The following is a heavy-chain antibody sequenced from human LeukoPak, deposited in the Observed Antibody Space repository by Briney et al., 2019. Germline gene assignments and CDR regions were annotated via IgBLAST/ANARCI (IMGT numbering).Heavy chain of an antibody. CDR3: ATRPGMGINYFDL. J-gene: IGHJ2*01. Sequence: GGSLRLSCAASGFTVSRSYMSWVRHAPGRGLECVSDIYRDGSTYYADSVKGRFTISRDDSTNTVYLQMNSLSAEDTAVYYCATRPGMGINYFDLWGRGTLVTVSS. CDR1: GFTVSRSY. CDR2: IYRDGST. D-gene: IGHD1-1*01. V-gene: IGHV3-53*01.